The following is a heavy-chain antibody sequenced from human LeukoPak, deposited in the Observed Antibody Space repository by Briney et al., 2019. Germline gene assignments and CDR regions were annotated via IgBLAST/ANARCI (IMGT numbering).Heavy chain of an antibody. Sequence: PSETLSLTCTVSGGSISSNSYYWGWIRQPPGKGLEWIGSIYYSGSTYYNPSLKSRVTISVDTSKNQFSLNLSSVTAADTAIYYCARDRGGGNYHFDYWGQGTLVTVSS. CDR1: GGSISSNSYY. V-gene: IGHV4-39*07. J-gene: IGHJ4*02. CDR3: ARDRGGGNYHFDY. CDR2: IYYSGST. D-gene: IGHD1-26*01.